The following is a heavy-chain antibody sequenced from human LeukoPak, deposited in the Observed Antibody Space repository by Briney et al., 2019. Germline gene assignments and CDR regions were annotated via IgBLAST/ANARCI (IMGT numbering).Heavy chain of an antibody. J-gene: IGHJ4*02. CDR2: ISSSGSTI. CDR1: GFTFSDYY. V-gene: IGHV3-11*01. D-gene: IGHD6-19*01. Sequence: GGSLRLSCAASGFTFSDYYLSGLRQAPGKGLEWVSYISSSGSTIYYADSVKGRFTISRDNAKNSLYLQMNSLRAEDTAVYYCASEYKSGWYFRRTFDYWGQRTLVTVSS. CDR3: ASEYKSGWYFRRTFDY.